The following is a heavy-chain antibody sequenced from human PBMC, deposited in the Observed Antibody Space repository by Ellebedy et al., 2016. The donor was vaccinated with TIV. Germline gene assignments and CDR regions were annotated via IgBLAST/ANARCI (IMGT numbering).Heavy chain of an antibody. J-gene: IGHJ4*02. CDR3: AKDRLGATLGFDY. CDR1: GFTFSSYG. V-gene: IGHV3-33*06. D-gene: IGHD1-26*01. CDR2: IWNDGGKK. Sequence: GESLKISXAASGFTFSSYGMHWVRQAPGKGLEWVAVIWNDGGKKYYGDSVKGRFTISRDNSKNTLYLQMNSLGAEDTAVYYCAKDRLGATLGFDYWGQGTLVTVSS.